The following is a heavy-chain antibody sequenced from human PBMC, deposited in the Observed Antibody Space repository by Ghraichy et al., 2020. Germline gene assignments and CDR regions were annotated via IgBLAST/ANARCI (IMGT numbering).Heavy chain of an antibody. D-gene: IGHD2-15*01. V-gene: IGHV4-59*08. Sequence: SETLSLTCTVSGASMRTYYYSWVRQPPGKGLEWIGYISFSGSTNYNPSVESRVTISVDTSKSQFSLKLRSVTAADTAVYYCASLRLSGSLEDSQYYFDDCGQGTLVTVSS. J-gene: IGHJ4*02. CDR3: ASLRLSGSLEDSQYYFDD. CDR1: GASMRTYY. CDR2: ISFSGST.